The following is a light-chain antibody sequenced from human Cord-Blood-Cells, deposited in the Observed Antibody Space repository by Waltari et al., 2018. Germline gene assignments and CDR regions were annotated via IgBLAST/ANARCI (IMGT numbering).Light chain of an antibody. CDR1: SSDVGGYNY. CDR2: DVS. V-gene: IGLV2-14*01. Sequence: QSALTQPASVSGSPGQSITISCTGTSSDVGGYNYVSWYQQHPGKAPKLMIYDVSNRPSGVSSRVSGSKSGTTASLTISGLQAEDGADYYCSSYTSSSPWVFGGGTKLTVL. J-gene: IGLJ3*02. CDR3: SSYTSSSPWV.